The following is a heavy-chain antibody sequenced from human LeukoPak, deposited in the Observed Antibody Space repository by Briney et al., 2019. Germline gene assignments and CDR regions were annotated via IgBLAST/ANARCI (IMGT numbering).Heavy chain of an antibody. J-gene: IGHJ4*02. D-gene: IGHD5-12*01. Sequence: SQTLSLTCAISGDSVSSNSAAWNWIRQSPSRGLEWQVRTDYRSKWYNDYVVSVKSRITINPDTSKNQFSLLLNSVTPEDTAVYYCARDKRGYSGYDSGAYFDYWGQGTLVTVSS. CDR2: TDYRSKWYN. CDR3: ARDKRGYSGYDSGAYFDY. V-gene: IGHV6-1*01. CDR1: GDSVSSNSAA.